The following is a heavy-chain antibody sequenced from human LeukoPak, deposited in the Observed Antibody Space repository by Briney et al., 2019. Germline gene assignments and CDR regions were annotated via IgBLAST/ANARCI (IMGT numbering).Heavy chain of an antibody. CDR3: ARDRDTAMVHDAFDI. Sequence: PGGSLRLSCAASGFTFSSYAMHWVRQAPGKGLEWVAVISYDGSNKYADSVKGRFTISRDNSKNTLYLQMNRLRAEDTVVYYCARDRDTAMVHDAFDIWGQGTMVTVSS. J-gene: IGHJ3*02. D-gene: IGHD5-18*01. CDR2: ISYDGSNK. CDR1: GFTFSSYA. V-gene: IGHV3-30*04.